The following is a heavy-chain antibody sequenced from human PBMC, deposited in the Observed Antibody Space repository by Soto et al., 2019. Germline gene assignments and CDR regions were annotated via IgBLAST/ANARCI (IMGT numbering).Heavy chain of an antibody. CDR3: ASDRGDCISTSCLPDCDY. J-gene: IGHJ4*02. Sequence: QVQLVQSGAAVKKPGSSVKVSCKASGGTFSSYAISWVRQAPGQGLEWMGGIIPIFGTANYAQKFQGRVTITADETTSPADMELRSLRSEDTAVYYCASDRGDCISTSCLPDCDYWGKGTLVTVSS. CDR2: IIPIFGTA. CDR1: GGTFSSYA. D-gene: IGHD2-2*01. V-gene: IGHV1-69*12.